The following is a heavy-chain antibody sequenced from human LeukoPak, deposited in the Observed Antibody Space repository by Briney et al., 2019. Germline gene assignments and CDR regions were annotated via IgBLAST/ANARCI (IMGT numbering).Heavy chain of an antibody. CDR1: GGSISSYY. J-gene: IGHJ6*03. CDR2: IYYSGST. Sequence: PSETLSLTCTVSGGSISSYYWSWIRQPPGKGLEWIGYIYYSGSTNYNPSLKSRVTISVDTSKNQFSLKLSSVTAADTAVYYCAVCLDSSSVSVYYYMGVWGKRTTVTVSS. V-gene: IGHV4-59*01. CDR3: AVCLDSSSVSVYYYMGV. D-gene: IGHD6-13*01.